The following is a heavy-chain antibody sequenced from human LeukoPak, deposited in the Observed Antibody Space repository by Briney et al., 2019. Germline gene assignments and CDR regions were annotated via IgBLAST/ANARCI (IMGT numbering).Heavy chain of an antibody. CDR1: GFTFSSYA. J-gene: IGHJ2*01. Sequence: GGSLRLSCAASGFTFSSYAMSWVRQAPGKGLEWVSAISAGGITTNYANSVKGRFTISRDNSKSSLYLQMNSLRAEDTAVYYCAKDPVSHWYFDLWGRGTLVTVSS. V-gene: IGHV3-23*01. D-gene: IGHD2-8*01. CDR3: AKDPVSHWYFDL. CDR2: ISAGGITT.